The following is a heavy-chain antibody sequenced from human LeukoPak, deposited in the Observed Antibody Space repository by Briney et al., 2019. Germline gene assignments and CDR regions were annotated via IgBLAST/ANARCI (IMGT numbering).Heavy chain of an antibody. Sequence: SETLSLTCAVYGGSFIGFHWNWIRQPPGEGLEWIGDINHSGSTNYNPSLTSRVTISVDPSKNQFSLNLSSVSAADTAVYYCAMRIGFDYWGQGTLVTVSS. CDR2: INHSGST. CDR3: AMRIGFDY. J-gene: IGHJ4*02. CDR1: GGSFIGFH. V-gene: IGHV4-34*01.